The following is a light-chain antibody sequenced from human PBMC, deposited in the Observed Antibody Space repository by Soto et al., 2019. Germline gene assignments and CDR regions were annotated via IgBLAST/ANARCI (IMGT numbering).Light chain of an antibody. CDR2: GAA. V-gene: IGKV3-20*01. Sequence: EIVLTQSPGTLSLSPGERATLSCRASQTVYSSYLAWYQQKPGQAPRLLIYGAASRATGIPDRFSGSASGIYLTLTISILEPEDFAVYYCQQYGSSPPKLTFGGGTKVEIK. CDR3: QQYGSSPPKLT. CDR1: QTVYSSY. J-gene: IGKJ4*01.